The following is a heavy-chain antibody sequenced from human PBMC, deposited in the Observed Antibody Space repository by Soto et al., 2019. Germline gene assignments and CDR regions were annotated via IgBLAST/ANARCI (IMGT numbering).Heavy chain of an antibody. V-gene: IGHV3-73*02. D-gene: IGHD3-22*01. Sequence: EVQLVESGGGLVQPGGSLKLSCAASGFTFSGSAMHWVRQASGKGLEWVGRIRSKANSYATAYAATVKGRFTISRDDSKNTAYLQMNSLKTEDTAVYYCTRNNYDSRSSPGDYWGQGILVTVSS. CDR2: IRSKANSYAT. CDR1: GFTFSGSA. J-gene: IGHJ4*02. CDR3: TRNNYDSRSSPGDY.